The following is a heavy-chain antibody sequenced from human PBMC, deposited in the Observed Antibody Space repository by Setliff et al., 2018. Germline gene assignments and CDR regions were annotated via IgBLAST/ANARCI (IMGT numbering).Heavy chain of an antibody. D-gene: IGHD3-10*01. J-gene: IGHJ4*02. V-gene: IGHV1-18*01. CDR3: ARVESMVRGKNILRHFDY. Sequence: SVKVSCKASGFTFRNYAISWVRQAPGQGLEWMGWISVCNGNTKYAQNLQGRLTLTTDISTSTAYMELGSLTTDDTAVYYCARVESMVRGKNILRHFDYWGQGIQVTVSS. CDR1: GFTFRNYA. CDR2: ISVCNGNT.